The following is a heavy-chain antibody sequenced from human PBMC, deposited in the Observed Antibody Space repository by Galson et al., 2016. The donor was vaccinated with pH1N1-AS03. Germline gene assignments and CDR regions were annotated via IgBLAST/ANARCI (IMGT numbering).Heavy chain of an antibody. D-gene: IGHD3-22*01. CDR2: INPSGGST. CDR3: AIQAAYYQNFHY. J-gene: IGHJ4*02. CDR1: GYTFIRYY. Sequence: SVKVSCEASGYTFIRYYMHWVRQAPGRGLEWMGVINPSGGSTTYAEKFQGRVTMTRDTSTSTVYMELSSLRSEDTAVYSCAIQAAYYQNFHYWGQGTLVTVSS. V-gene: IGHV1-46*03.